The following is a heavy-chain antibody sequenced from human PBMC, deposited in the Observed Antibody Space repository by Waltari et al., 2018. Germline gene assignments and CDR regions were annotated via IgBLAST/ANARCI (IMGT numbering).Heavy chain of an antibody. CDR3: ARDGRGDDSSGYYIPMVY. D-gene: IGHD3-22*01. V-gene: IGHV1-18*04. CDR1: GGSFSGYY. J-gene: IGHJ4*02. Sequence: QVQLQQWGAGLLKPSETLSLTCAVYGGSFSGYYWSWIRQPPGKGLEWMGWISAYNGNTNYAQKLQGRVTMTTDTSTSTAYMELRSLRSDDTAVYYCARDGRGDDSSGYYIPMVYWGQGTLVTVSS. CDR2: ISAYNGNT.